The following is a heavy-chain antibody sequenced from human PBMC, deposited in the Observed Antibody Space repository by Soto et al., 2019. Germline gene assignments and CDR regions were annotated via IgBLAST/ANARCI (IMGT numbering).Heavy chain of an antibody. J-gene: IGHJ4*02. CDR2: ISYDGSNK. D-gene: IGHD2-15*01. V-gene: IGHV3-30*18. Sequence: GGSLRLSCAASGFTFSSYGMHWVRQAPGKGLEWVAVISYDGSNKYYADSVKGRFTISRDNSKNTLYLQMNSLRAEDTAVYYCAKEGYCSGGSCRKRPGTGTFDYWGQGTLVTVSS. CDR1: GFTFSSYG. CDR3: AKEGYCSGGSCRKRPGTGTFDY.